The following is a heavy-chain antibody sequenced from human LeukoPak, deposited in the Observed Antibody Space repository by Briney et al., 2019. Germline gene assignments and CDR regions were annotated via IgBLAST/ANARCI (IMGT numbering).Heavy chain of an antibody. J-gene: IGHJ6*03. D-gene: IGHD3-10*01. Sequence: GGSLRLSCAASGFTVSSNYMSWVRQAPGKGLEWVSVIYSGGSTYYADSVKGRFTISRDNSKNTLYLQMNSLRAEDTAVYYCASGPGSYRIPYYYMDVWGKGTTVTVSS. CDR1: GFTVSSNY. CDR3: ASGPGSYRIPYYYMDV. CDR2: IYSGGST. V-gene: IGHV3-53*01.